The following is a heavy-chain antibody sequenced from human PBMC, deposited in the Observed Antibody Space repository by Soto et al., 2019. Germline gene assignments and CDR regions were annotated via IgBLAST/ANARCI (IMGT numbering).Heavy chain of an antibody. D-gene: IGHD5-12*01. Sequence: EVQLVESGGGLVQPGGSLRLSCAASGFTFSSYWMTWVRQAPGKGLEWVANIKEDGSEKYYVDSVKGRFTISRDNAKNSVYLQMNSLRAEGTAVYYCADSGSYTDVWGKGTTVTVSS. V-gene: IGHV3-7*01. J-gene: IGHJ6*03. CDR3: ADSGSYTDV. CDR1: GFTFSSYW. CDR2: IKEDGSEK.